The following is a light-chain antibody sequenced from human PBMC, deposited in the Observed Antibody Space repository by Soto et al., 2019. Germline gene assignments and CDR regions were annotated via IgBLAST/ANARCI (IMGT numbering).Light chain of an antibody. CDR3: QEYNNYPPLT. Sequence: DVQMTQSPSTLSASVRDRVTITCRASQSISSWLAWSQQKPGKAPILLISDASNEENGVPSRFSGSGYGTEFTLTISSLQPDEFATYYCQEYNNYPPLTFGGGTKVEIK. CDR2: DAS. CDR1: QSISSW. V-gene: IGKV1-5*01. J-gene: IGKJ4*01.